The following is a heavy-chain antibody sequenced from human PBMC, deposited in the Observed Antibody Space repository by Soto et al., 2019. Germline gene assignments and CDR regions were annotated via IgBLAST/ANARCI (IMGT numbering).Heavy chain of an antibody. J-gene: IGHJ4*02. Sequence: SETLSLTCTVSGDSISSYFWTWIRQPAGKRLEWIGRVHTSGSTNYNPSLKSRVTMSVDTSKNQFPLKLTSVTAADTAMYYCARGSRYFDWFPDYWGQGTLVTVSS. CDR2: VHTSGST. CDR3: ARGSRYFDWFPDY. V-gene: IGHV4-4*07. D-gene: IGHD3-9*01. CDR1: GDSISSYF.